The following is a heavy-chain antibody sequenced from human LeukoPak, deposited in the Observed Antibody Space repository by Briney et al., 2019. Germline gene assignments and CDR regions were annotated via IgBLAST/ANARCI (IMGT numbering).Heavy chain of an antibody. CDR2: IYSGGST. Sequence: GGSLRLSCAASGFTLSSNYVSWVRQAPGKGLEWVSVIYSGGSTYYADSVKGRFTISRDNSKNTLYLQMNSLRAEDTAVYYCAKCPPQGGSSWPYYYMDVWGKGTTVTVSS. D-gene: IGHD6-13*01. V-gene: IGHV3-53*01. J-gene: IGHJ6*03. CDR1: GFTLSSNY. CDR3: AKCPPQGGSSWPYYYMDV.